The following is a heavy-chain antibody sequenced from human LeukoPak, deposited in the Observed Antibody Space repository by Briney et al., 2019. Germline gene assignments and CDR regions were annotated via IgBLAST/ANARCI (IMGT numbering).Heavy chain of an antibody. CDR2: ISGSGGST. Sequence: RSGGSLRLSCAASGFTFSSYAMSWVRQAPGKGLEWVSAISGSGGSTYYADSVKGRFTISRDNAKNSLYLQMNSLRAEDTAVYYCARQQLVHPAFDYWGQGTLVTVSS. J-gene: IGHJ4*02. V-gene: IGHV3-23*01. CDR3: ARQQLVHPAFDY. CDR1: GFTFSSYA. D-gene: IGHD6-13*01.